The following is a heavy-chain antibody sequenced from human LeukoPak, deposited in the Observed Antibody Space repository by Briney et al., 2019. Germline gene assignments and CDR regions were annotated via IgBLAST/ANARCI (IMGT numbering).Heavy chain of an antibody. CDR3: ASRGYSSSWVDY. V-gene: IGHV4-61*02. D-gene: IGHD6-13*01. CDR2: IYTSGST. CDR1: GGSISSGSYY. Sequence: SQTLSLTCTVSGGSISSGSYYWNWIRQPAGKGLEWIGRIYTSGSTNYNPSLKSRVTISVDTSKNQFSLKLSSVTAADTAVYYCASRGYSSSWVDYWGQGTLVTVSS. J-gene: IGHJ4*02.